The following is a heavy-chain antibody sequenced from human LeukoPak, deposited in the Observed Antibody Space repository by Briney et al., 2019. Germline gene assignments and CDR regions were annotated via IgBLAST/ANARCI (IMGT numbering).Heavy chain of an antibody. CDR2: MNPNSGNT. J-gene: IGHJ4*02. V-gene: IGHV1-8*03. Sequence: ATVKLPCKSSGYTFPRYDINWARQPTAQGLVWMGWMNPNSGNTGYAQKSQGRVTITTNTSISTAYMELSSLRSEDTAVYYCARAGLDNWGQGTLVTVSS. D-gene: IGHD2-2*03. CDR3: ARAGLDN. CDR1: GYTFPRYD.